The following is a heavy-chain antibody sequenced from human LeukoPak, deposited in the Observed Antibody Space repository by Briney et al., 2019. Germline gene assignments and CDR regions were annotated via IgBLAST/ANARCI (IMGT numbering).Heavy chain of an antibody. CDR2: IKQDGSEK. J-gene: IGHJ6*02. CDR1: GFTFSSYS. Sequence: PGGSLRLSCAASGFTFSSYSMNWVRQAPGKGLEWVANIKQDGSEKYYVDSVKGRFTISRDNAKNSLYLQMNSLRAEDTAVYYCARIGSSGWYYYYGMDVWGQGTTVTVSS. D-gene: IGHD6-19*01. CDR3: ARIGSSGWYYYYGMDV. V-gene: IGHV3-7*01.